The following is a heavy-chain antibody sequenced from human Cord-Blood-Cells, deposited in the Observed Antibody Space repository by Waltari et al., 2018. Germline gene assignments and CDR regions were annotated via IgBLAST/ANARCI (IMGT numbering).Heavy chain of an antibody. Sequence: QVQLVQSGAEVKKPGASVKVSCKASGYTFTGYHMHWVRQAPGQGLEWMGWINPNSGGTNYAQKFQGRVTMTRDTSISTAYMELSRLRSDDTAVYYCAREPLYYYGSGSFDYWGQEPWSPSPQ. CDR1: GYTFTGYH. CDR3: AREPLYYYGSGSFDY. V-gene: IGHV1-2*02. CDR2: INPNSGGT. D-gene: IGHD3-10*01. J-gene: IGHJ4*01.